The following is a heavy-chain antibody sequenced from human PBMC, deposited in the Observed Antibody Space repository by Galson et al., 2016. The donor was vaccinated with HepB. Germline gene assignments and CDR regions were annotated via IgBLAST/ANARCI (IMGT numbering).Heavy chain of an antibody. CDR2: TSDSGHST. CDR1: GFIFSKYV. V-gene: IGHV3-23*01. Sequence: SLRLSCAASGFIFSKYVMSWVRQAPRKGLEWVSVTSDSGHSTYYADSVKGRFTISRDNSKNTLYLQMNSLRVEDAAVYYCARASGYSNTWFNNWGQGTLVTVSS. J-gene: IGHJ5*02. D-gene: IGHD1-26*01. CDR3: ARASGYSNTWFNN.